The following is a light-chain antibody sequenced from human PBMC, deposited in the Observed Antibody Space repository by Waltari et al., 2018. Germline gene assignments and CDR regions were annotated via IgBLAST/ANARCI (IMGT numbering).Light chain of an antibody. CDR3: QQSYSATFT. V-gene: IGKV1-39*01. CDR2: AAS. Sequence: DIQMTQSPSSLSASVGDRVIITCRTSQSISNYLNWYQQKPGKAPSLLIFAASSLQSGVPSRFSGGGSETDFTLTISSLQPEDFATYLCQQSYSATFTFGPGTKVDIK. J-gene: IGKJ3*01. CDR1: QSISNY.